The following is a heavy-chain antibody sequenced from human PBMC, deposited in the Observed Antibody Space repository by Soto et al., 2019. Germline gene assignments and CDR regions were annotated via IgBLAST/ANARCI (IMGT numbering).Heavy chain of an antibody. CDR3: ARVPSPFDYSYAMDV. J-gene: IGHJ6*02. CDR1: GDSISSGNKY. D-gene: IGHD3-16*01. V-gene: IGHV4-30-4*01. CDR2: IFSSGTT. Sequence: QVQLRESGPGLVMPSQTLSLTCTVSGDSISSGNKYWSWIREPPGKGLGWIGYIFSSGTTYYNPSLNSRLTMSLDASQNQYSLKLNSLTDADTAVYFWARVPSPFDYSYAMDVWGQGTTVAVSS.